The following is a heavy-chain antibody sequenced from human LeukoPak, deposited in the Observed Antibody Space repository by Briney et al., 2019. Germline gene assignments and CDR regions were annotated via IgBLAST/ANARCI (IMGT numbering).Heavy chain of an antibody. D-gene: IGHD3-22*01. Sequence: PSETLSLTCGVYGGSFRGYYWTWIRQPPGKGLEWIGEINDSGSTYYNPSLKSRVTISVDTSKNQFSLKLSSVTAADTAVYYCARVTYYYDSSGYYFDYWGQGTLVTVSS. J-gene: IGHJ4*02. CDR3: ARVTYYYDSSGYYFDY. CDR1: GGSFRGYY. CDR2: INDSGST. V-gene: IGHV4-34*01.